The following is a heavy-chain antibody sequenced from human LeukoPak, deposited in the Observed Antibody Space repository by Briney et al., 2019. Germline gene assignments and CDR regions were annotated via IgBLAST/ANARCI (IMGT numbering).Heavy chain of an antibody. J-gene: IGHJ6*03. CDR2: IIPIFGTA. Sequence: GASVKVSCKASGGTFSSYAISWVRQAPGQGLEWMGGIIPIFGTANYAQKFQGRVTITTDESTSTAYMELRSLRSEDTAVYYCAREGEEFDYVWGSSGNRKDYYYYYMDVWGKGTTVTVSS. V-gene: IGHV1-69*05. D-gene: IGHD3-16*01. CDR3: AREGEEFDYVWGSSGNRKDYYYYYMDV. CDR1: GGTFSSYA.